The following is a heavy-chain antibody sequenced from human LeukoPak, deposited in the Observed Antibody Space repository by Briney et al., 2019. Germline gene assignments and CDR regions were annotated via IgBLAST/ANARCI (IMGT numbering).Heavy chain of an antibody. CDR1: GFTFSSYE. V-gene: IGHV3-48*03. D-gene: IGHD6-25*01. CDR3: AKDGRLSYYYYYMDV. J-gene: IGHJ6*03. CDR2: ISTSGNSI. Sequence: PGGSLRLSCAASGFTFSSYEMNWVRQAPGKGLEWVSYISTSGNSIYYADSVKGRFTISRDNAKNSLFLQMNSLRAEDTAVYYCAKDGRLSYYYYYMDVWGKGTTVTVSS.